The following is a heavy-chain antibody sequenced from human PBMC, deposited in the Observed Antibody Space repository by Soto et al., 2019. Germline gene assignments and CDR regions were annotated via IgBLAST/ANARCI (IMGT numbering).Heavy chain of an antibody. CDR3: ARVHVGYRCSGGSRYSGSPQFDY. CDR1: GGSISSGGYY. J-gene: IGHJ4*02. CDR2: IYYSGST. Sequence: KPSETLSLTCTVSGGSISSGGYYWSWIRQHPGKGLEWIGYIYYSGSTYYNPSLKSRVTISVDTSKNQFSLKLSSVTAADTAVYYCARVHVGYRCSGGSRYSGSPQFDYWGRGTLVTVSS. D-gene: IGHD2-15*01. V-gene: IGHV4-31*03.